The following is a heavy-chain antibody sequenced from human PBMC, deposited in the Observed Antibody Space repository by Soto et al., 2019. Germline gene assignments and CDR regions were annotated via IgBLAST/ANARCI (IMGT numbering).Heavy chain of an antibody. V-gene: IGHV4-39*01. D-gene: IGHD2-21*01. J-gene: IGHJ4*02. Sequence: PSETLSLTCTVSGGSISSSSYYWGWIRQPPGKGLEWIGSIYYSGSTYYNPSLKSRVTISVDTSMNQFSLELSSVTAADTAVYYCASIFHDSLSRSFDYGGQGTLVTVSS. CDR2: IYYSGST. CDR3: ASIFHDSLSRSFDY. CDR1: GGSISSSSYY.